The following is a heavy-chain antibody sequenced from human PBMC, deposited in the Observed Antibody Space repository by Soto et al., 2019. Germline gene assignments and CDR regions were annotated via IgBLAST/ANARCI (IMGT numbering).Heavy chain of an antibody. CDR2: INPKGDGK. V-gene: IGHV1-2*02. CDR3: ASVPLSNNNNEYLEH. D-gene: IGHD1-1*01. CDR1: EQTITGHY. Sequence: QVQMVQSGPEVKKPGASVKISCKASEQTITGHYIQWVRQSPGQGVEGMGWINPKGDGKKYALHFQGRSTVTRDTSINTCYMELRALSSVDTAVYYYASVPLSNNNNEYLEHWGQGTLVTVSS. J-gene: IGHJ1*01.